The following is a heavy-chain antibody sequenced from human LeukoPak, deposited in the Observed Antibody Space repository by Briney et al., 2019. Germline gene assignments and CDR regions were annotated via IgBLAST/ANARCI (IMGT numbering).Heavy chain of an antibody. CDR1: GFTFSSYS. V-gene: IGHV3-21*03. CDR3: ARQFSGSYIRNEAFDY. J-gene: IGHJ4*02. D-gene: IGHD1-26*01. CDR2: ISSSSSYI. Sequence: PGGSLRLSCAASGFTFSSYSMNWVRQAPGKGLEWVSSISSSSSYIYYADSVKGRFTISRDNAKNSLYLQMNSLRAEDTAVYYCARQFSGSYIRNEAFDYWGQGTLVTVSS.